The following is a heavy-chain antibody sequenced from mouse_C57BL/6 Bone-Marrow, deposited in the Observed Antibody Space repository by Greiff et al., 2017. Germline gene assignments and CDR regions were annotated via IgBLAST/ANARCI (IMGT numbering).Heavy chain of an antibody. Sequence: EVQLMESGPGLVKPSQSLFLTCSVTGYSITSGYYWNWIRQFPGNKLEWMGYISYDGSNNYNPSLKNRISITRDTSKNQFFLKLNSVTTEDTATYYCAREDYWYFDVWGTGTTVTVSS. CDR3: AREDYWYFDV. J-gene: IGHJ1*03. CDR2: ISYDGSN. CDR1: GYSITSGYY. V-gene: IGHV3-6*01.